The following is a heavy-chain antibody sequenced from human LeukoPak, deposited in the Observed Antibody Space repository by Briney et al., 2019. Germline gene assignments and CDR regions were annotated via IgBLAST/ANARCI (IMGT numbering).Heavy chain of an antibody. CDR2: IWYDGSNK. CDR1: GFTFSSYG. J-gene: IGHJ4*02. Sequence: QPGGSLRLSCAASGFTFSSYGMHWVRQAPGKGLEWVAVIWYDGSNKYYADSVKGRFTISRDNSKNTLYLQMNSLRAEDTAVYYCVRGGTGNGNYFDFWGQGTLVTVSS. CDR3: VRGGTGNGNYFDF. V-gene: IGHV3-33*01. D-gene: IGHD1-1*01.